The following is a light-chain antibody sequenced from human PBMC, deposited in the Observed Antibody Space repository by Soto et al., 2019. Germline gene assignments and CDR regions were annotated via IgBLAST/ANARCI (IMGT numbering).Light chain of an antibody. Sequence: IVMTQKPATLSVSPGERATLSCRASQGIKDYLAWFQQKPGQAPRLLIYGASTRATAIPARFSGSGSGTEFTLSISSLQSEDFAVYYCQQYNTWPRTFGQGTKVDI. V-gene: IGKV3-15*01. CDR3: QQYNTWPRT. CDR1: QGIKDY. J-gene: IGKJ1*01. CDR2: GAS.